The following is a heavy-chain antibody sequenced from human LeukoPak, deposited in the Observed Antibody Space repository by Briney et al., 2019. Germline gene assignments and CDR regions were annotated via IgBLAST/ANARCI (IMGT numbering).Heavy chain of an antibody. CDR3: ASGGGYYYYYYMDV. J-gene: IGHJ6*03. CDR2: INRDGSTT. Sequence: GGSLRLSCAASGFSFSSKWMHWVRQAPGKGLMWVSRINRDGSTTRYADSVKGRFTISRDNAQNTLHLQMSSLRGEDTGVYYCASGGGYYYYYYMDVWGEGTTVTVSS. CDR1: GFSFSSKW. V-gene: IGHV3-74*01.